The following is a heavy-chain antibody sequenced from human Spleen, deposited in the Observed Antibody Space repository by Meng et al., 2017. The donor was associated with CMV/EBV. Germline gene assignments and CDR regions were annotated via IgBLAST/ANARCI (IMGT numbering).Heavy chain of an antibody. Sequence: GESLKISCAASGFTFSSYWMHWVRQAPGKGLVWVSRINSDGSSTSYADSVKGRFTISRGNAKNTLYLQMNSLRAEDTAVYYCARDEMITFGGVIATYYYGMDVWGQGTTVTVSS. CDR3: ARDEMITFGGVIATYYYGMDV. CDR2: INSDGSST. CDR1: GFTFSSYW. D-gene: IGHD3-16*02. J-gene: IGHJ6*02. V-gene: IGHV3-74*01.